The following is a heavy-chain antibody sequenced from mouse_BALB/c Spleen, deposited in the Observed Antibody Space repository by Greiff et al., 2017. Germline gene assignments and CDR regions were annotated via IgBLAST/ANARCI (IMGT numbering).Heavy chain of an antibody. Sequence: EVKLMESGPGLVKPSQSLSLTCTVTGYSITSDYAWNWIRQFPGNKLEWMGYISYSGSTSYNPSLKSRISITRDTSKNQFFLQLNSVTTEDTATYYCADLLWLRRRGDYYAMDYWGQGTSVTVSS. D-gene: IGHD2-2*01. CDR3: ADLLWLRRRGDYYAMDY. J-gene: IGHJ4*01. CDR2: ISYSGST. CDR1: GYSITSDYA. V-gene: IGHV3-2*02.